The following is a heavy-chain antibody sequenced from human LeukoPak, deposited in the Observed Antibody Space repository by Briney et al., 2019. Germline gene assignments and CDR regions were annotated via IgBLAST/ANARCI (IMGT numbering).Heavy chain of an antibody. CDR3: AADLPYSNYGPLDY. D-gene: IGHD4-11*01. CDR1: GFTFTNSA. V-gene: IGHV1-58*01. CDR2: IVVGSGNT. Sequence: SVKVSCKASGFTFTNSAVQWVRQARGQRHEWIEWIVVGSGNTNYAQKFQERVTITGDMPTNTAYLELSSLRSEDTAVYYCAADLPYSNYGPLDYWGQGTLVTVSS. J-gene: IGHJ4*02.